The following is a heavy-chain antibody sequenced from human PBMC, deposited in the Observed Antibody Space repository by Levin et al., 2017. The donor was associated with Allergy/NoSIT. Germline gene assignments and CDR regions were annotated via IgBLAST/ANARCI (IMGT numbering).Heavy chain of an antibody. CDR2: IYWDDDK. CDR3: AHRYCTGGVCSIDP. D-gene: IGHD2-8*02. CDR1: GFSLSTTGVS. J-gene: IGHJ5*02. Sequence: SGPTLVKPTQTLTLTCTFSGFSLSTTGVSVGWIRQPPGKALEWLALIYWDDDKRSNPSLKSRLTITKDTSKNQVVLTMTNMDPVDTATYYCAHRYCTGGVCSIDPWGPGTLVTVSS. V-gene: IGHV2-5*02.